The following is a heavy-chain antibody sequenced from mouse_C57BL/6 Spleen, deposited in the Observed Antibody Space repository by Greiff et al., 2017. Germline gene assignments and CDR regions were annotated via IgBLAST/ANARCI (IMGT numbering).Heavy chain of an antibody. D-gene: IGHD2-1*01. J-gene: IGHJ2*01. CDR3: ARGDGNYEDY. CDR2: IDPSDSET. V-gene: IGHV1-52*01. CDR1: GYTFTSYW. Sequence: QVQLKQPGAELVRPGSSVKLSCKASGYTFTSYWMHWVKQRPIQGLEWIGNIDPSDSETHYNQKFKDKATLTVDKSSSTAYMQLSSLTSEDSAVYYCARGDGNYEDYWGQGTTLTVSS.